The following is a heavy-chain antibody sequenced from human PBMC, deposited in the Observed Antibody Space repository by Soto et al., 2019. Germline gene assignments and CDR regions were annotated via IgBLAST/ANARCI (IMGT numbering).Heavy chain of an antibody. V-gene: IGHV3-23*01. Sequence: EVQLLESGGGSVQPGGSLKLSCAVSGFSISEYGVTWVRQPPGKGLYWVSGFSGGRGGTFYADSVRGRFNISGYDSRNRVYLQMDSLVGEDTAVYYGVKWNGFGASWGQGTLVTVSS. CDR3: VKWNGFGAS. J-gene: IGHJ4*02. CDR1: GFSISEYG. CDR2: FSGGRGGT. D-gene: IGHD1-1*01.